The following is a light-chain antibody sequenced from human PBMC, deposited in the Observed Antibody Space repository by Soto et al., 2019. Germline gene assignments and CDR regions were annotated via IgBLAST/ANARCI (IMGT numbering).Light chain of an antibody. J-gene: IGKJ2*01. CDR1: QSVSSTY. V-gene: IGKV3-20*01. CDR3: QRYGSSQIT. Sequence: EIVLTQSPGTLSLSPGDRATLSCRASQSVSSTYLAWYQQKPGQAPRLLIYDASSRATGIPDRFSGSGSGTDFTLTISRLEPEDFAVYYCQRYGSSQITFGQGNKLEIK. CDR2: DAS.